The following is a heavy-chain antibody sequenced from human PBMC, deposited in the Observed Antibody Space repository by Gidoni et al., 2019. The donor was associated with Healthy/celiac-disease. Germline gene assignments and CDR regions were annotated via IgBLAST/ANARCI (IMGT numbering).Heavy chain of an antibody. CDR2: IIPIFGTA. Sequence: QFQLVQSRAEVTKPGSSVKVSCKASEGTFSSYAISWVRQAPGQGLEWMGGIIPIFGTANYAQKFQGRVTITADESTSTAYMELSSLRSEDTAVYYCARESIAAAGPFDYWGQGTLVTVSS. CDR1: EGTFSSYA. J-gene: IGHJ4*02. V-gene: IGHV1-69*01. D-gene: IGHD6-13*01. CDR3: ARESIAAAGPFDY.